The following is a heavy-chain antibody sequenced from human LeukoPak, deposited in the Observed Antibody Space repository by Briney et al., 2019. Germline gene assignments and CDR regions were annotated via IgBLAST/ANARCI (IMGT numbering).Heavy chain of an antibody. CDR1: GGTFSSYA. CDR2: IIPIFGTA. V-gene: IGHV1-69*06. Sequence: ASVKVSCKASGGTFSSYAISWVRQAPGQGLEWMGGIIPIFGTANYAQKFQGRVTITADKSTSTAYMELSSLRSEDMAVYYCARVRRGYSGYDPGRGAFDIWGQGTMVTVSS. D-gene: IGHD5-12*01. CDR3: ARVRRGYSGYDPGRGAFDI. J-gene: IGHJ3*02.